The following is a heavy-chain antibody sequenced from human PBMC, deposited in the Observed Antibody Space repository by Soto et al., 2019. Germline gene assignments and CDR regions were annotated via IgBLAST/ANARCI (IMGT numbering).Heavy chain of an antibody. CDR1: TESFRTYY. Sequence: QVQLQQWGAGLLKPSETLSLTCAVHTESFRTYYCSWTRQPPGKGLEWLGEIHPFGDTNYNPSLSNRVAISLDTSKNQFSLKLTSVTAEDTAVYFCARGRDPLLGGRSWGQGTLVNVSS. V-gene: IGHV4-34*02. CDR3: ARGRDPLLGGRS. D-gene: IGHD3-16*01. CDR2: IHPFGDT. J-gene: IGHJ4*02.